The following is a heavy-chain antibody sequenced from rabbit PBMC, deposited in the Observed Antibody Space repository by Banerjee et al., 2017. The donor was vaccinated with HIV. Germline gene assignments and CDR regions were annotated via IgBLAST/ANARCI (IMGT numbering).Heavy chain of an antibody. J-gene: IGHJ4*01. Sequence: QLEEHGGDLGEPERYMRLNGSGSGLDFSDQYAMYNVRQAPGKGLEWIGCIYTGSGSTYYANWAKGRFTISKTSSTTVALQMTSLTAADTATYFCARDLAGVIGWNFDLWGQGTLVTVS. D-gene: IGHD4-1*01. CDR1: GLDFSDQYA. CDR3: ARDLAGVIGWNFDL. V-gene: IGHV1S45*01. CDR2: IYTGSGST.